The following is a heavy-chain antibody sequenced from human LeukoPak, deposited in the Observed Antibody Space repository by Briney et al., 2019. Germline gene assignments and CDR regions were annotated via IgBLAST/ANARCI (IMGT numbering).Heavy chain of an antibody. J-gene: IGHJ4*02. D-gene: IGHD3-10*01. Sequence: SVKVSCKASGGTFSSYANSWVRQAPGQGLEWMGRIIPILGIANYAQKFQGRVTITADKSTSTAYMELSSLRSEDTAVYYCARPKEYYYGSGSYFHWGQGTLVTVSS. CDR3: ARPKEYYYGSGSYFH. CDR1: GGTFSSYA. V-gene: IGHV1-69*04. CDR2: IIPILGIA.